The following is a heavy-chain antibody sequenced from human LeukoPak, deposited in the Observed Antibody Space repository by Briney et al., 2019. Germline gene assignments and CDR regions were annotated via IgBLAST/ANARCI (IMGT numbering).Heavy chain of an antibody. CDR2: ISSSGSTI. D-gene: IGHD5-24*01. V-gene: IGHV3-11*04. Sequence: GGSLRLSCAASGFTFSDYYMSWIRQAPGKGLEWVSYISSSGSTIYYADSVKGRFTISRDNAKNSLYLQMNSLRAEDTAVYYCARSRGYNFWPSRLWPAFDIWGQGTMVTVSS. CDR3: ARSRGYNFWPSRLWPAFDI. J-gene: IGHJ3*02. CDR1: GFTFSDYY.